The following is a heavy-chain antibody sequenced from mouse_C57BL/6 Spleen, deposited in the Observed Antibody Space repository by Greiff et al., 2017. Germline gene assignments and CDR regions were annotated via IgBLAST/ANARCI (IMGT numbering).Heavy chain of an antibody. CDR3: TTPCYSNYGVFAY. CDR2: IDPEDGDT. CDR1: GFNIKDYY. Sequence: VQLKQSGAELVRPGASVKLSCTASGFNIKDYYMHWVKQRPEQGLEWIGRIDPEDGDTEYAPKFQGKATMTADTSSNTAYLQLSSLTSEDTAVYYCTTPCYSNYGVFAYWGQGTLVTVSA. V-gene: IGHV14-1*01. J-gene: IGHJ3*01. D-gene: IGHD2-5*01.